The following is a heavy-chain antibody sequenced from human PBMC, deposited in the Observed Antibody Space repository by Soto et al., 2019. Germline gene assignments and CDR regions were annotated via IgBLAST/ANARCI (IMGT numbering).Heavy chain of an antibody. CDR1: GFSFSDDS. D-gene: IGHD1-1*01. CDR2: MSIGGEKT. Sequence: EVQVFDSGGGLVQPGGSLRLACAASGFSFSDDSMAWVRQTPEKGLEWVSGMSIGGEKTFYIDSVKGRFIVSRDSSRDTVYFQMNRLRVEDTAVYYCARWNGYGDLWGQGTLVTVSS. J-gene: IGHJ4*02. V-gene: IGHV3-23*01. CDR3: ARWNGYGDL.